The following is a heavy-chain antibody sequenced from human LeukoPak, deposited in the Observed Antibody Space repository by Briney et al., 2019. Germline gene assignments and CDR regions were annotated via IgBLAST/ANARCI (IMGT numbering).Heavy chain of an antibody. V-gene: IGHV4-39*07. D-gene: IGHD3-10*01. J-gene: IGHJ4*02. CDR1: GGSISSSSYY. CDR2: IYYSGST. CDR3: ASEYYYGSGSFGY. Sequence: SETLSLTCTVSGGSISSSSYYWGWIRQPPGKGLEWIGSIYYSGSTYYNPSLKSRVTISVDTSKNQFSLKLSSVTAADTAVYYRASEYYYGSGSFGYWGQGTLVTVSS.